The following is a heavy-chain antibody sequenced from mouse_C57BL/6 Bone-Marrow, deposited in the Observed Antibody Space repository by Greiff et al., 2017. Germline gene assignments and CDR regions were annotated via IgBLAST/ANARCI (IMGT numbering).Heavy chain of an antibody. J-gene: IGHJ3*01. V-gene: IGHV2-6*01. CDR3: ASLGRPFAY. D-gene: IGHD4-1*01. CDR2: IWGVGST. CDR1: GFSLTRYG. Sequence: VKLMESGPGLVAPSQSLSITCTVSGFSLTRYGVDWVRQSPGKGLEWLGVIWGVGSTNYNSALKSRLSISKDNSKSQVFLKMNSLQTDDTAMDYCASLGRPFAYWGQGTLVTVSA.